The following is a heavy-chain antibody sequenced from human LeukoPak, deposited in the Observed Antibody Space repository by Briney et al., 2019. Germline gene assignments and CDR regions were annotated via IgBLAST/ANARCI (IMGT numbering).Heavy chain of an antibody. Sequence: GGSLRLSCAASGFTFSSYSMNWVRQAPGKGLEWVAVISYDGSNKYYADSVKGRFTISRDNSKNTLYLQMNSLRAEDTAVYYCARGPRLLTYYYYYMDVWGKGTTVTVSS. J-gene: IGHJ6*03. CDR3: ARGPRLLTYYYYYMDV. V-gene: IGHV3-30*03. D-gene: IGHD3-22*01. CDR2: ISYDGSNK. CDR1: GFTFSSYS.